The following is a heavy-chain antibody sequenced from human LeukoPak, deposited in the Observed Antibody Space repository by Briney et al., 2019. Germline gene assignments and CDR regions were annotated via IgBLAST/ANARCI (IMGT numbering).Heavy chain of an antibody. CDR1: GFTFSNYW. D-gene: IGHD6-13*01. V-gene: IGHV3-23*01. CDR3: AKDSGGPGYTSSDFDY. Sequence: GESLRLSCAASGFTFSNYWMSWVRQAPGKGLEWVSAISGSGGSTYYADSVKGRFTISRDNSKNTLYLQMNSLRAEDTAVYYCAKDSGGPGYTSSDFDYWGQGTLVTVSS. CDR2: ISGSGGST. J-gene: IGHJ4*02.